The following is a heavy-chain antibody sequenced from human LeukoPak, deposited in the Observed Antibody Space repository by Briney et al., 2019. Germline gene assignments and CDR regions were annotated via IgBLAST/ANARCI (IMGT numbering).Heavy chain of an antibody. CDR2: IYYSGST. Sequence: PSETLSLTCTVSGGSISSYYWSWIRQPPGKGLEWIGYIYYSGSTNYNPSLKSRVTMSVDTSKNQFSLKLSSVTAADTAVYYCAREGTAAGTARSFDYWGQGTLVTVSS. CDR1: GGSISSYY. V-gene: IGHV4-59*12. D-gene: IGHD6-13*01. J-gene: IGHJ4*02. CDR3: AREGTAAGTARSFDY.